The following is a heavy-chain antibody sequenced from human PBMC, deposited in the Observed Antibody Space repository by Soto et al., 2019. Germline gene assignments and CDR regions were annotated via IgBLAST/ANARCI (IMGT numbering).Heavy chain of an antibody. J-gene: IGHJ6*04. CDR3: ARYPGGGHVDV. CDR2: ISSSSSTI. Sequence: EVPLVESGGGLVQPGESLRISCAASGITFNTYTMNWVRQAPGKGLEWISYISSSSSTIYYADSVKGRFTISRDNAKNSLYLQMNSLRAEDTAVYYCARYPGGGHVDVGGEGTTVTVSS. D-gene: IGHD3-10*01. CDR1: GITFNTYT. V-gene: IGHV3-48*01.